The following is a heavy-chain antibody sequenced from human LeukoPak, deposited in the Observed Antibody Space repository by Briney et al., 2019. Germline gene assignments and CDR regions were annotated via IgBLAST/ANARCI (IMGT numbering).Heavy chain of an antibody. D-gene: IGHD3-9*01. Sequence: AASVKVSCKASGYTFTSYGISWVRQAPGQGLEWMGWISAYNGNTNYAQKLQGRVTMTTDTSTSTAYMELRSLRSDDTAVYYCAREAGLKEVDFDWLLSFDYWGQGTLVTVSS. CDR1: GYTFTSYG. CDR3: AREAGLKEVDFDWLLSFDY. J-gene: IGHJ4*02. CDR2: ISAYNGNT. V-gene: IGHV1-18*01.